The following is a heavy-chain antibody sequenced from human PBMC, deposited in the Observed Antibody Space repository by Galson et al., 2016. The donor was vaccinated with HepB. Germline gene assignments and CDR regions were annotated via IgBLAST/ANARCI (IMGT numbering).Heavy chain of an antibody. Sequence: SVKVSCKASGYTFTSYDVNWVRQATGQGLEWMGWINPNSGDTGFAQKFQGRVTMTTNTSISTAYMELSNLRSEDTAVYYCARGPSNSAIRKFDSLLSNHFDYWGQGSLVTVSS. CDR1: GYTFTSYD. J-gene: IGHJ4*02. CDR2: INPNSGDT. D-gene: IGHD3-9*01. CDR3: ARGPSNSAIRKFDSLLSNHFDY. V-gene: IGHV1-8*01.